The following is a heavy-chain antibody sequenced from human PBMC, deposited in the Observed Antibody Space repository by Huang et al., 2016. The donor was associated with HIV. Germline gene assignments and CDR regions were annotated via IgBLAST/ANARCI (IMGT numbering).Heavy chain of an antibody. CDR1: GGSIISSGYS. CDR3: ARDLYSSGWHAFDT. Sequence: QLQLQESGSRLVRPSETLSLTCAVSGGSIISSGYSWSWIRQPPGKGLEWIGYIYQRGTASYNPSLKSRVTMSGDTSKDRFSLKLTSVTAADTAVYYCARDLYSSGWHAFDTWGQGTMVTVSS. D-gene: IGHD6-19*01. CDR2: IYQRGTA. V-gene: IGHV4-30-2*01. J-gene: IGHJ3*02.